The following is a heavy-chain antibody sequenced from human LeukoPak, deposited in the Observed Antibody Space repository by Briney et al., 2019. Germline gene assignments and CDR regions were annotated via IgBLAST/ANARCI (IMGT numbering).Heavy chain of an antibody. Sequence: GESLQISCKGSGYNFTSYWIGWVRQLPGKGLEWMGLIYPGDSDTRYSPSFQGQVTISADKSISTAYLQWSSLKASDTAMYYCARPHYDFWSGYAFDIWGQGTMVTVSS. CDR3: ARPHYDFWSGYAFDI. J-gene: IGHJ3*02. CDR1: GYNFTSYW. CDR2: IYPGDSDT. V-gene: IGHV5-51*01. D-gene: IGHD3-3*01.